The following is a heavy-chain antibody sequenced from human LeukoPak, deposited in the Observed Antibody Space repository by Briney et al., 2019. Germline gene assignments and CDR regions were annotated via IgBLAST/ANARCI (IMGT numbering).Heavy chain of an antibody. J-gene: IGHJ4*02. D-gene: IGHD3-22*01. Sequence: ASVKVSCKASGYTFTSYGISWVRLAPGQGLEWMGWISAYNGNTNYAQKLQGRVTMTTDTSTSTAYMELRSLRSDDTAVYYCARDRAPYDSSGYMNDYWGQGTLVTVSS. CDR2: ISAYNGNT. CDR1: GYTFTSYG. V-gene: IGHV1-18*01. CDR3: ARDRAPYDSSGYMNDY.